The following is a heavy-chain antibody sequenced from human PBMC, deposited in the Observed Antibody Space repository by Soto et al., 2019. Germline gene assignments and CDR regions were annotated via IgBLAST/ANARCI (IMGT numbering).Heavy chain of an antibody. Sequence: SETLSLTCTVSGGSISSYYWSWIRQPPGKGLEWIGYIYYSGSTNYNPSLKSRVTISLDTSKNQFSLKLSSVTAADTAVYYCARGGDYKYYFDYWGQGILVTVSS. V-gene: IGHV4-59*08. CDR3: ARGGDYKYYFDY. J-gene: IGHJ4*02. CDR1: GGSISSYY. D-gene: IGHD4-17*01. CDR2: IYYSGST.